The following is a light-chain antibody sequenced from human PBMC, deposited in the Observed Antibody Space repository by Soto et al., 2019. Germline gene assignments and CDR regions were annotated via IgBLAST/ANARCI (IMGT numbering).Light chain of an antibody. V-gene: IGKV1-13*02. CDR1: QGISSA. CDR2: DAS. CDR3: QQFNSYPPT. Sequence: AIQLTQSPSSLSASVGDRVTITCRASQGISSALAWYQQKPVKAPKLLIYDASSLECGVPSRFSGSGSGTDFTLPISSLQPADFSTYYCQQFNSYPPTVGQVTKLEIK. J-gene: IGKJ2*01.